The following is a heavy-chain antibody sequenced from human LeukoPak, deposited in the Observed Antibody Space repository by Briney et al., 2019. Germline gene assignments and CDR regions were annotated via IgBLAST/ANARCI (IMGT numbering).Heavy chain of an antibody. Sequence: SETLSLTCAVYGGSFSGYYWSWMRQPPGKGLEWIGEINHSGSTNYNPSLKSRVTISVDTSKNQFSLKLSSVTAADTAVYYCAAPRVGYCSSTSCPNWFDPWGQGTLVTVSS. CDR3: AAPRVGYCSSTSCPNWFDP. V-gene: IGHV4-34*01. J-gene: IGHJ5*02. CDR2: INHSGST. D-gene: IGHD2-2*01. CDR1: GGSFSGYY.